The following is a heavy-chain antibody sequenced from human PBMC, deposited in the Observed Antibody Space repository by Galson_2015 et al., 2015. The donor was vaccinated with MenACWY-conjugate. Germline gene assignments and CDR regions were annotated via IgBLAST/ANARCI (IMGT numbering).Heavy chain of an antibody. CDR1: GNTFTVYY. D-gene: IGHD6-13*01. J-gene: IGHJ4*02. V-gene: IGHV1-2*06. CDR2: INPNSGGG. CDR3: TRGPLRAAGDSFDS. Sequence: SVKVSCKASGNTFTVYYFHWVRQAPGQGLEWMGRINPNSGGGNSAQRFQGRVTLTRDTSVSTIYMELNRLTPDDTAVYYCTRGPLRAAGDSFDSWGQGTLVTAS.